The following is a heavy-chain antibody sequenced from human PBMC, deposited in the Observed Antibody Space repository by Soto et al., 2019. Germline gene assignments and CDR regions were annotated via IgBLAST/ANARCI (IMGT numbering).Heavy chain of an antibody. CDR3: AKDIYYYTSRSYIAFDI. CDR2: SSASGGST. J-gene: IGHJ3*02. D-gene: IGHD3-10*01. Sequence: HPGGSLRLSCAASGFTFSNYDMNWVRQAPGKGLEWVSISSASGGSTYYADSVKGRFTISRDNSKNTLYLQMNSLRAEDTAVYYCAKDIYYYTSRSYIAFDIWGQGTMVTVS. CDR1: GFTFSNYD. V-gene: IGHV3-23*01.